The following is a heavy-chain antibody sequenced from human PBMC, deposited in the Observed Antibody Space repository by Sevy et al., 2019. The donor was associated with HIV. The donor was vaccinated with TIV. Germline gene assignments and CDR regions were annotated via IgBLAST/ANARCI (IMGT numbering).Heavy chain of an antibody. D-gene: IGHD2-2*01. CDR1: GFRFSSYA. V-gene: IGHV3-23*01. J-gene: IGHJ6*02. CDR3: ARPMGVVVPAAYYYGMDV. CDR2: ISGSGGST. Sequence: GGSLRLSCAASGFRFSSYAMSWVRQAPGKGLEWVSGISGSGGSTYYADSVKGRFTISRDNSKNTLYLQMNSLRAEDTAVYYCARPMGVVVPAAYYYGMDVWGQGTTVTVSS.